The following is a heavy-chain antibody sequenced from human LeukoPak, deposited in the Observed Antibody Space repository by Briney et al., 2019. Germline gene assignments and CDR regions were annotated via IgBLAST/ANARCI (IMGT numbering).Heavy chain of an antibody. CDR2: IYYSGAT. CDR1: GGSISSYY. CDR3: ATLTIFGVVNY. V-gene: IGHV4-59*01. Sequence: SETLSLTCTVSGGSISSYYWSWIRQSPGMGLEWIGSIYYSGATVYNPSLKSRVTISVDTSKNQFSLKLSSVTAADTAVYYCATLTIFGVVNYWGQGTLVTVSS. D-gene: IGHD3-3*01. J-gene: IGHJ4*02.